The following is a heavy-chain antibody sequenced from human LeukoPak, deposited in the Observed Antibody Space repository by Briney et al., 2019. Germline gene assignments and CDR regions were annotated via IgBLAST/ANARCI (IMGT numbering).Heavy chain of an antibody. V-gene: IGHV1-8*01. J-gene: IGHJ6*03. CDR3: ARGPQLAIRYYYYMDV. CDR2: MKPNSGNT. CDR1: GYIYTSYD. Sequence: ASVNDSFMASGYIYTSYDINGVRQATGQGREWMGWMKPNSGNTGYAQKFQGRVTMTRNTSISTDYMELSSLRSENTGVYYCARGPQLAIRYYYYMDVWGKGTTVTVSS. D-gene: IGHD1-1*01.